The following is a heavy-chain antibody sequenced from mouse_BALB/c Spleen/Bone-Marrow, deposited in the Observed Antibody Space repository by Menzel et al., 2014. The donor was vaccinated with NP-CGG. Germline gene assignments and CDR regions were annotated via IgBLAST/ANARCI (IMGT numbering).Heavy chain of an antibody. CDR3: ARYDYGVYFDY. V-gene: IGHV14-3*02. J-gene: IGHJ2*01. CDR1: GFNIKDTY. CDR2: IDPANGNT. Sequence: VQLKDSGAELVQPGASVKLSCTASGFNIKDTYMHWVKQRPEQGLEWIGRIDPANGNTKYDPKFQGKATITADTSSNTAYLQLSSLTSEDTAVYYCARYDYGVYFDYWGQGTTLTVSS. D-gene: IGHD2-4*01.